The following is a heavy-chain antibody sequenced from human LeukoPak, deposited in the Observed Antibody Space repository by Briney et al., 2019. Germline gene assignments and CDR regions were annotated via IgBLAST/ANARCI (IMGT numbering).Heavy chain of an antibody. Sequence: SETLSLTCAVPGVSFNDYYWSWVRQTPGKGLEWIGEINHSGYTNDSPSLKSRVTISIDTSRKQFSLNLRSVTVADTGIYYCTRMTTGHDYWGQGTLVTVSS. CDR2: INHSGYT. J-gene: IGHJ4*02. CDR3: TRMTTGHDY. D-gene: IGHD4-17*01. V-gene: IGHV4-34*01. CDR1: GVSFNDYY.